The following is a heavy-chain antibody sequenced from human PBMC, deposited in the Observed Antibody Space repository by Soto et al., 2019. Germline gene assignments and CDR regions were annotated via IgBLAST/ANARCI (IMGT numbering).Heavy chain of an antibody. Sequence: SETLSLTCTVSGGSISSYYWSWIRQPPGKGLEWIGYIYYSGSTNYNPSLKSRVTISVDTSKNQFSLKLSSVTAADTAVYYCARLTGTTKSRGWFDPWGQGPLVT. CDR1: GGSISSYY. D-gene: IGHD1-7*01. CDR2: IYYSGST. V-gene: IGHV4-59*01. CDR3: ARLTGTTKSRGWFDP. J-gene: IGHJ5*02.